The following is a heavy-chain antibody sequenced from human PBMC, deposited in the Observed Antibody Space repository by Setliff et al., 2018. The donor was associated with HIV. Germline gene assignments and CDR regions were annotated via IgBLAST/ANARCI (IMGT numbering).Heavy chain of an antibody. D-gene: IGHD6-6*01. CDR3: ATRPRIAARPFDY. CDR1: GDSISTDY. Sequence: SETLSLTCTVSGDSISTDYWHWIRQHPEKALEWIGYIFHSGDTYYNPSLKSRISMSVDTSKNQFSLELTSLTAADTAVYYCATRPRIAARPFDYWGQGMLGTVS. V-gene: IGHV4-59*06. CDR2: IFHSGDT. J-gene: IGHJ4*02.